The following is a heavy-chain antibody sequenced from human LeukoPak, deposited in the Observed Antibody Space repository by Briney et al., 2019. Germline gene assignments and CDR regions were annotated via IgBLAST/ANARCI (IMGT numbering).Heavy chain of an antibody. Sequence: SETLSLTCTASGGSISSYYWSWIRLPPGKGLEWIGYIFYTGSTNYNPSLKSRVTISLDTSKNQFSLRLSSVTAADTAVYYCARRTAVAGDFDYWGQGALVTVSS. CDR1: GGSISSYY. CDR2: IFYTGST. V-gene: IGHV4-59*08. J-gene: IGHJ4*02. CDR3: ARRTAVAGDFDY. D-gene: IGHD6-19*01.